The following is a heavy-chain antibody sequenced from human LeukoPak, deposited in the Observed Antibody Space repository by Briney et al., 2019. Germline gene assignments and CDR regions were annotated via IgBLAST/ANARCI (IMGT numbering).Heavy chain of an antibody. CDR3: ARDQAAYYDFWSGGYGMDV. Sequence: GRSLRLSCAASGFTFSSYAMHWVRPAPGKGLEWVAVISYDGSNKYYADSVKGRFTISRDNSKNTLYLQMNSLRAEDTAVYYCARDQAAYYDFWSGGYGMDVWGQGTTVTVSS. V-gene: IGHV3-30-3*01. CDR1: GFTFSSYA. J-gene: IGHJ6*02. D-gene: IGHD3-3*01. CDR2: ISYDGSNK.